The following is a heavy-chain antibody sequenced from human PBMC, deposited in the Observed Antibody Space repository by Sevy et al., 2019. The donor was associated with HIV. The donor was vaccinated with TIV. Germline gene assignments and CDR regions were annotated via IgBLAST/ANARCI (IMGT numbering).Heavy chain of an antibody. Sequence: GGSLRLSCAASGFTFSKYSMSWVRQPPGKGLEWVSTLSFGCGEINYADSVKGRFTISRVNSKSSVYLRMNNLRPEDTAVYYCAREGCTKPHDYWGQGTLVTVSS. V-gene: IGHV3-23*01. CDR3: AREGCTKPHDY. D-gene: IGHD2-8*01. CDR2: LSFGCGEI. J-gene: IGHJ4*02. CDR1: GFTFSKYS.